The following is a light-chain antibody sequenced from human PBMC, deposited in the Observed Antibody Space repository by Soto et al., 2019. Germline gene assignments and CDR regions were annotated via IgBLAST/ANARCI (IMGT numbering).Light chain of an antibody. Sequence: DIQLTQSPSFLSASVGDRVTITCRASQAISSYLAWYQQKPGKAPNLLIFAASTLHSGVPSRFSGSGSGTEFTLTVSSLQPEDFATYYCQHLNNYPAIIFGGGTKVEIK. V-gene: IGKV1-9*01. CDR1: QAISSY. J-gene: IGKJ4*01. CDR2: AAS. CDR3: QHLNNYPAII.